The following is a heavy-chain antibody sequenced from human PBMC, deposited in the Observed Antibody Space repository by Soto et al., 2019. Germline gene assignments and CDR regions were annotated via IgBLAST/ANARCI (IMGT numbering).Heavy chain of an antibody. CDR3: VGTYCGGNCYSIYAFHI. J-gene: IGHJ3*02. CDR2: IYYSGDT. V-gene: IGHV4-59*01. Sequence: PGKGLEWIGSIYYSGDTNYNPSLKRRVTMSIDTSKNQFSLKLTSVTAADTAVYYCVGTYCGGNCYSIYAFHIWGQGTMVTAS. D-gene: IGHD2-21*02.